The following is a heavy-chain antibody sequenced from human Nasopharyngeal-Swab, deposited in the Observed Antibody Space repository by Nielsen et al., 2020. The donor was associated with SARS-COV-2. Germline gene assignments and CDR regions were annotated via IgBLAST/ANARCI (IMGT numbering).Heavy chain of an antibody. J-gene: IGHJ5*02. CDR2: IWYDGSNK. V-gene: IGHV3-33*01. CDR3: ARDLSLRYFDWSPGGLWFDP. D-gene: IGHD3-9*01. Sequence: VRQAPGKGLEWVAVIWYDGSNKYYADSVKGRFTISRDNSKNTLYLQMNSLRAEDTAVYYCARDLSLRYFDWSPGGLWFDPWGQGTLDTVSS.